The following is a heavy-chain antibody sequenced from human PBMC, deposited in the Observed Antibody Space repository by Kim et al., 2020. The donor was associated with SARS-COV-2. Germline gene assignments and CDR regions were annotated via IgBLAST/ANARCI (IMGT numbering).Heavy chain of an antibody. J-gene: IGHJ5*02. CDR1: GDTFSSYA. D-gene: IGHD3-16*01. Sequence: SVKVSCKASGDTFSSYAISWVRQAPGQGLEWMGRIIPIFGTANYAQKFQGRVTITADESTSTAYMELSSLRSEDTAVYYCARAGWSTVATFGGLNCLDPWGQGTLVSLST. CDR2: IIPIFGTA. CDR3: ARAGWSTVATFGGLNCLDP. V-gene: IGHV1-69*13.